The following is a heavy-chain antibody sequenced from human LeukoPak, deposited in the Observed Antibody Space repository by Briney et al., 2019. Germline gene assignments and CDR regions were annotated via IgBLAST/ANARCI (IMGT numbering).Heavy chain of an antibody. V-gene: IGHV3-23*01. CDR1: GFTFSSYG. CDR3: ARGNSYYDSYDAFDI. CDR2: ISGSGVST. J-gene: IGHJ3*02. D-gene: IGHD3-22*01. Sequence: PGGSLRLSCTASGFTFSSYGMSWVRQAPGKGLEWVSAISGSGVSTYYADSVKGRFTISRDNSKNTLYLQMNSLRAEDTAVYYCARGNSYYDSYDAFDIWGQGTMVTVSS.